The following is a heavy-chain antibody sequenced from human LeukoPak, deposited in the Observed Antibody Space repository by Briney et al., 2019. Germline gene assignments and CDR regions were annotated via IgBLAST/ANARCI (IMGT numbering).Heavy chain of an antibody. J-gene: IGHJ4*02. D-gene: IGHD3-10*01. CDR1: GGSISSSNYY. Sequence: SETLSLTCTVSGGSISSSNYYWSWIRQPAGKGLEWIGRIYTSGSTNYNPSLKSRVTISVDTSKNQFSLKLSSVTAADTAVYYCARGLWFGDENPPYFDYWGQGTLVTVSS. CDR3: ARGLWFGDENPPYFDY. V-gene: IGHV4-61*02. CDR2: IYTSGST.